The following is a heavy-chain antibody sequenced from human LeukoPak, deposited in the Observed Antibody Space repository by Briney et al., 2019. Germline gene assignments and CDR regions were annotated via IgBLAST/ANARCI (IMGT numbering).Heavy chain of an antibody. J-gene: IGHJ5*02. V-gene: IGHV4-34*01. CDR1: VASFRDYY. CDR3: AARRNWNDG. Sequence: PSETLSLTCAVSVASFRDYYWNWLRQPPGKGLEWIGEISHFGSTDYNPSLKSRVTISVDTSKNQFSLQLTSVTAADTAGYYCAARRNWNDGWGQGTLVTVSS. CDR2: ISHFGST.